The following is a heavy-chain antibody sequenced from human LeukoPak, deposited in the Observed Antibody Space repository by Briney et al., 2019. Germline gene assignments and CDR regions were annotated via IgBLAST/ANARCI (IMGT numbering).Heavy chain of an antibody. CDR2: IIPIFGTA. CDR3: ARGTEPRYQLLLF. J-gene: IGHJ4*02. Sequence: SVKVSCKASGGTFSSYAISWVRQAPAQGLEWMGGIIPIFGTANYAQKFQGRVTITADESTSTAYMELSSLRSEDTAVYYCARGTEPRYQLLLFWGQGTLVTVSS. CDR1: GGTFSSYA. D-gene: IGHD2-2*01. V-gene: IGHV1-69*13.